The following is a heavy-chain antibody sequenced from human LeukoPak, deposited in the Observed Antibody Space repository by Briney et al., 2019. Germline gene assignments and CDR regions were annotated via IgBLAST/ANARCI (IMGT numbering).Heavy chain of an antibody. CDR2: INHSGST. D-gene: IGHD3-3*01. Sequence: PSETLSLTCTVSGGSISSYYWSWIRQPPGKGLEWIGEINHSGSTNYNPSLKSRVTISVDTSKNQFSLKLSSVTAADTAVYYCARPTRPSGRSGYYLRYYGMDVWGQGTTVTVSS. J-gene: IGHJ6*02. V-gene: IGHV4-34*01. CDR3: ARPTRPSGRSGYYLRYYGMDV. CDR1: GGSISSYY.